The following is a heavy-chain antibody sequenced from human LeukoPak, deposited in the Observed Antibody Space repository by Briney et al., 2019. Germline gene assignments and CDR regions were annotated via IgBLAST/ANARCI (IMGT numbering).Heavy chain of an antibody. CDR3: ASYDCSSTSCYSGGYYYMDV. D-gene: IGHD2-2*01. V-gene: IGHV1-46*01. Sequence: AASVKVSCKASGYTFTGYYMHWVRQAPGQGLEWMGIINPSGGSTSYAQKFQGRVTMTRDMSTSTVYMELSSLRSEDTAVYYCASYDCSSTSCYSGGYYYMDVWGKGTTVTVSS. CDR1: GYTFTGYY. J-gene: IGHJ6*03. CDR2: INPSGGST.